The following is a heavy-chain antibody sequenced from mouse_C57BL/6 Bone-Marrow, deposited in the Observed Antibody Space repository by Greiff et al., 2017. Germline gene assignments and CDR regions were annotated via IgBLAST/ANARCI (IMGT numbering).Heavy chain of an antibody. D-gene: IGHD1-1*01. J-gene: IGHJ4*01. CDR3: TRGYYYGKEAIDY. V-gene: IGHV1-15*01. Sequence: QVQLQQSGAELVRPGASVTLSCKASGYTFTDYEMHLVKQTPVHGLEWIGAIDPETGGTAYNQKFKGKAILNADKSSSTAYMELRSLTSEDSAVYYYTRGYYYGKEAIDYWGQGTSVTVSS. CDR2: IDPETGGT. CDR1: GYTFTDYE.